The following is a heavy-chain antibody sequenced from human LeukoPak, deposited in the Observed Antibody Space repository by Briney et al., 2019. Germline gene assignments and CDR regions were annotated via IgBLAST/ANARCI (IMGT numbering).Heavy chain of an antibody. Sequence: SDTLSLTCTVSGGSISTYYWSWIRQPPGKGLEWIGYIYYSGSTNYNPSLKSRVTISVDTSKNQFSLKLSSVAAADRAVYYCARARGVITMVRGVITPDWFDPWGQGTLVTVSS. CDR3: ARARGVITMVRGVITPDWFDP. J-gene: IGHJ5*02. D-gene: IGHD3-10*01. V-gene: IGHV4-59*07. CDR2: IYYSGST. CDR1: GGSISTYY.